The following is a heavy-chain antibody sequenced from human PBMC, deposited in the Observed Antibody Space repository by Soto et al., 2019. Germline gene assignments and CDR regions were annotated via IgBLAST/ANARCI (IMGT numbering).Heavy chain of an antibody. CDR1: GGTFSSYA. Sequence: QVQLVQSGAEVKKPGSSVKVSCKASGGTFSSYAISWVRQAPGQGLEWMGGIIPIFGTANYAQKFQGRVTITADESTSAAYMELSSLRSEDTAVYYCARPLYTYCRGGSCGTPGYYYGMDVWGQGTTVTVSS. V-gene: IGHV1-69*12. J-gene: IGHJ6*02. D-gene: IGHD2-15*01. CDR3: ARPLYTYCRGGSCGTPGYYYGMDV. CDR2: IIPIFGTA.